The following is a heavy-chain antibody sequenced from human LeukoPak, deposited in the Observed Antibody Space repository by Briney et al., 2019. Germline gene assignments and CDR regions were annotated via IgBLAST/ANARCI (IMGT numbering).Heavy chain of an antibody. V-gene: IGHV4-34*01. J-gene: IGHJ5*02. D-gene: IGHD2-2*01. CDR3: AREEGYCSTTSCYGHWFDP. CDR1: GGSFSGYY. Sequence: SETLSLTCAVYGGSFSGYYWSWIRQPPGKGLEWIGVINHSGSTNYNPSLKSRVTISVDTSKNQFSLKLSSVTAADTAVYYCAREEGYCSTTSCYGHWFDPWGQGTLVTVSS. CDR2: INHSGST.